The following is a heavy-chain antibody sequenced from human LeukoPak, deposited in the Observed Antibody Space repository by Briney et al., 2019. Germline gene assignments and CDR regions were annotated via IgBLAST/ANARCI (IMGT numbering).Heavy chain of an antibody. CDR1: GFTFSSYA. CDR3: AKDYIGDPYYDSYYFDY. D-gene: IGHD3-22*01. V-gene: IGHV3-23*01. Sequence: GGTLRLSCAASGFTFSSYAMSRVRQAPGKGLEAFSAISGSGGSTYNADSVKCRFTISRDNSKNTLYLQMNSLRAEDTAVYYCAKDYIGDPYYDSYYFDYWGQGTLVTVSS. J-gene: IGHJ4*02. CDR2: ISGSGGST.